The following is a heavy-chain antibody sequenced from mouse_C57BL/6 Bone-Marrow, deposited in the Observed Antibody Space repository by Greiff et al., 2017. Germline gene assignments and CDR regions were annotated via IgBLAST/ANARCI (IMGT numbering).Heavy chain of an antibody. D-gene: IGHD1-1*01. J-gene: IGHJ1*03. CDR3: ARHYSHYYGSSFNWYFDV. V-gene: IGHV5-6*01. CDR1: GFSFSSYG. Sequence: EVQVVESGGDLVKPGGSLKLSCAASGFSFSSYGMSWVRQTPDKRLEWVATISSGGSYTYYPDSVKGRFTISRDNAKNTLYLQMSSLKSEDTAMYYCARHYSHYYGSSFNWYFDVWGTGTTVTVSS. CDR2: ISSGGSYT.